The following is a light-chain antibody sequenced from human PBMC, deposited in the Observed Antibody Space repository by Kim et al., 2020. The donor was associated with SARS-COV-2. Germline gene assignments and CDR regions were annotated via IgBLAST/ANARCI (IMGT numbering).Light chain of an antibody. CDR3: QVWDISSEHVV. CDR2: DDS. CDR1: KIKTKS. V-gene: IGLV3-21*03. Sequence: SYELTQPPSLSVAPGKTASITCGAYKIKTKSAHWYQQKPGQAPVMVISDDSIRSSGIPERFSGSNSGNTATLTISRVEAEDEADYYCQVWDISSEHVVFGGGTQLTVL. J-gene: IGLJ2*01.